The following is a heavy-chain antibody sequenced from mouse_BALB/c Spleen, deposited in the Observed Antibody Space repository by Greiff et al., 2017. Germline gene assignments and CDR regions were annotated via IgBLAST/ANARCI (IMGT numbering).Heavy chain of an antibody. CDR2: ISYSGST. J-gene: IGHJ4*01. V-gene: IGHV3-2*02. CDR1: GYSITSDYA. Sequence: EVHLVESGPGLVKPSQSLSLTCTVTGYSITSDYAWNWIRQFPGNKLEWMGYISYSGSTSYNPSLKSRISITRDTSKNQFFLQLNSVTTEDTATYYCARWDYGYAMDYWGQGTSVTVSS. CDR3: ARWDYGYAMDY. D-gene: IGHD1-1*01.